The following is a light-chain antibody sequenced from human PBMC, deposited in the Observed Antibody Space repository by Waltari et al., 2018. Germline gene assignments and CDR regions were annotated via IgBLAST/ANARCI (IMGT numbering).Light chain of an antibody. Sequence: EILLTQPPGPPSLSPGERATLSCRASQSVSRTLAWYQQKPGHAPKLLIYGASIRATGIPDRVTGSGSGTDFSLTISSLEPEDFAIYCCQHYVRLPATFGQGTKVEIK. V-gene: IGKV3-20*01. CDR1: QSVSRT. CDR3: QHYVRLPAT. CDR2: GAS. J-gene: IGKJ1*01.